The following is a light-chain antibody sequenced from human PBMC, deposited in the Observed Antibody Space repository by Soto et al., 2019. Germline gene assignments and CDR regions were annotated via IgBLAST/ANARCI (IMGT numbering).Light chain of an antibody. Sequence: DMGFTHYPCTLSYSPGARATLSCRASQSVSSSYLAWYQQKPGQAPRLLIYGASSRATGIPDRFSGSGSGTDFTLTSSILEPEDVAVYYCQQYGSSRWTFGQGTKVDI. CDR1: QSVSSSY. V-gene: IGKV3-20*01. J-gene: IGKJ1*01. CDR2: GAS. CDR3: QQYGSSRWT.